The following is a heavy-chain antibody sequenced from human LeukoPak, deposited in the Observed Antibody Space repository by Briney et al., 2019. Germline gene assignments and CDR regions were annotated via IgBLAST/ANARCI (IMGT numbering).Heavy chain of an antibody. CDR2: ISTSGST. Sequence: PSQTLSLTCTVSGGSITSGSYNWSWIRQPPGKGLEGIGRISTSGSTNYNPSLKSRVTISVDTSKNQISLKVSSVTAADTAVYYCARDMATTPYNWFDPWGQGTLVTVSS. CDR3: ARDMATTPYNWFDP. CDR1: GGSITSGSYN. J-gene: IGHJ5*02. V-gene: IGHV4-61*02. D-gene: IGHD5-24*01.